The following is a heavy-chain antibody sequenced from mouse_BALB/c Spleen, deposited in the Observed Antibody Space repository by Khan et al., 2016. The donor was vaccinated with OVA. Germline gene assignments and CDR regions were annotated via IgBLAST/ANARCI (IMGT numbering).Heavy chain of an antibody. J-gene: IGHJ4*01. V-gene: IGHV1-4*01. Sequence: QVQLKESGAELARPGASVKMSCKASGYTFTSYTIHWVQQRPGQGLEWIGYINPRSGYTNYNQKFKDKATLTADKSSSTAYIQLSSLTSEDSAVYYCARRTTGYAMDYWGQGTSVTVSS. CDR3: ARRTTGYAMDY. D-gene: IGHD2-14*01. CDR2: INPRSGYT. CDR1: GYTFTSYT.